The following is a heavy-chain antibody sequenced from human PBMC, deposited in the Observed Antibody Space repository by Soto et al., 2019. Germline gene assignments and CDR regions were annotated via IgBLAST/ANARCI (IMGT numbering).Heavy chain of an antibody. Sequence: QVQLQQSGPGLVKPSETLSLPCAVSGGSVSSGIYYWTWIRQPPGKGLEWNGYSYDSGSTKYNPPVKSRVTESVDTSKNQFSLKLSSVTAADTAVYYCATAGNSYRTGSVMDVWGQGTTVTVSS. V-gene: IGHV4-61*01. J-gene: IGHJ6*02. D-gene: IGHD6-25*01. CDR2: SYDSGST. CDR3: ATAGNSYRTGSVMDV. CDR1: GGSVSSGIYY.